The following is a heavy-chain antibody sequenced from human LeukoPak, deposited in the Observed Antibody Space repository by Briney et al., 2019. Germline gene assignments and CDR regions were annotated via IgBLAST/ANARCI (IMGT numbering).Heavy chain of an antibody. Sequence: ASVNVSCKASGYMFTSYYMYWVRQAPGQGLEWMGYINPSGGRTTYAQKFQGRVTMTRDTSTSTVYMELRSLRSEDTAVFYCARDSLRRTYDFWSGYYPADYWGQGTLVTVSS. CDR1: GYMFTSYY. CDR2: INPSGGRT. V-gene: IGHV1-46*01. CDR3: ARDSLRRTYDFWSGYYPADY. J-gene: IGHJ4*02. D-gene: IGHD3-3*01.